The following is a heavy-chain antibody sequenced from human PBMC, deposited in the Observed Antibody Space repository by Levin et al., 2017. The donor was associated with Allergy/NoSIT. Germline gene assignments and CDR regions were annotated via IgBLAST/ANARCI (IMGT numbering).Heavy chain of an antibody. V-gene: IGHV3-30*18. D-gene: IGHD6-19*01. CDR3: AKGSGWYGGDAFDI. CDR1: GFTFSSYG. CDR2: ISYDGSNK. Sequence: PGGSLRLSCAASGFTFSSYGMHWVRQAPGKGLEWVAVISYDGSNKYYADSVKGRFTISRDNSKNTLYLQMNSLRAEDTAVYYCAKGSGWYGGDAFDIWGQGTMVTVSS. J-gene: IGHJ3*02.